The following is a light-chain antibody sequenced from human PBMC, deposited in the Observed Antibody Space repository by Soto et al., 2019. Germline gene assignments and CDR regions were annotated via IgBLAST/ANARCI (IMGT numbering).Light chain of an antibody. CDR2: AAS. Sequence: DMQMTQSPSSVSASVGDRVTITCRASQGISRWLAWYQQKPGKAPKLLIYAASSLQSGVPSRFSGSGSGTDFTLTISSLQPEDFATYYCQQANSFPTTFGQGTKVEIK. V-gene: IGKV1D-12*01. CDR1: QGISRW. CDR3: QQANSFPTT. J-gene: IGKJ1*01.